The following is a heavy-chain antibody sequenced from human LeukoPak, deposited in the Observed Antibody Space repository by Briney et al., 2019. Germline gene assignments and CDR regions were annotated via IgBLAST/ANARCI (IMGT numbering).Heavy chain of an antibody. Sequence: GGSLRLSCAVSGLTFNNYAMSWVRQAPGKGLEWVSAISKSGDHTYYAASAKGRFTIYRDNSRNTQYLQMNSLRAEDTAVYYCATSWGPDTSAFRWGRDGMDVWGQGTTVIVS. CDR3: ATSWGPDTSAFRWGRDGMDV. CDR1: GLTFNNYA. J-gene: IGHJ6*02. V-gene: IGHV3-23*01. D-gene: IGHD3-16*01. CDR2: ISKSGDHT.